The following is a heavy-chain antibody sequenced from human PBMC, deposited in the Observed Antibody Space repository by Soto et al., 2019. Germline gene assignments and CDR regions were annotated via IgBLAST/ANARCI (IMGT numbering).Heavy chain of an antibody. V-gene: IGHV4-34*01. J-gene: IGHJ3*02. Sequence: ASETLSLTCAVYVGSFSGYYWSWIRQPPGKGLEWIGEINHRGSTNYIPSLKSRVTMSVDTSKNQFSLRLSSVTAADTAVYYCARGFKVGRSWYGAFDIWGQGTMVPVSS. CDR1: VGSFSGYY. D-gene: IGHD6-13*01. CDR3: ARGFKVGRSWYGAFDI. CDR2: INHRGST.